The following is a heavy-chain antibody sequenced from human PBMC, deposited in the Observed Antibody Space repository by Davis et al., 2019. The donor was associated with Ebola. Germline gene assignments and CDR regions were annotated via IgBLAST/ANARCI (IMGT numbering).Heavy chain of an antibody. CDR1: GGSISSYY. V-gene: IGHV4-59*01. CDR2: NNYSGST. D-gene: IGHD2-8*01. J-gene: IGHJ2*01. CDR3: VRPEGPLKWYLDL. Sequence: MPSETLSLTCTVSGGSISSYYWSWIRQPPGKGLEWIGYNNYSGSTNYNPSLKSRVTISVDKSKNQFSLKLSSVTAADTAVYYCVRPEGPLKWYLDLWGRGTLVTVSS.